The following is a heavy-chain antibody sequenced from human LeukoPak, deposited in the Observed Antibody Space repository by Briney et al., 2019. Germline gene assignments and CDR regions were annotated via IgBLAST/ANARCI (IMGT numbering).Heavy chain of an antibody. V-gene: IGHV3-7*01. Sequence: PGGSLGLSCAASGFTFSSYWMSWVRQAPGKGLEWVANIKQDGSEKYYVDSVKGRFTISRDNAKNSLYLQMNSLRAEDTAVYYCARDHRLLNYDLMDVWGKGTTVTVSS. J-gene: IGHJ6*03. CDR3: ARDHRLLNYDLMDV. CDR1: GFTFSSYW. CDR2: IKQDGSEK. D-gene: IGHD5-12*01.